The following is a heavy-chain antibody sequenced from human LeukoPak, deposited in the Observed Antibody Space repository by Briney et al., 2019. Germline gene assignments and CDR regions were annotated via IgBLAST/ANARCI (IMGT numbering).Heavy chain of an antibody. D-gene: IGHD2-15*01. V-gene: IGHV3-7*01. CDR3: ARDAGSPLNAFDI. J-gene: IGHJ3*02. CDR2: IKQDGSEK. Sequence: GGSLRLSCAASGFTFTNAWMSWVRQAPGKGLEWVANIKQDGSEKYYVDSVKGRFTISRDNTKNSLYLQMNSLRAEDTAVYYCARDAGSPLNAFDIWGQGTMVTVSS. CDR1: GFTFTNAW.